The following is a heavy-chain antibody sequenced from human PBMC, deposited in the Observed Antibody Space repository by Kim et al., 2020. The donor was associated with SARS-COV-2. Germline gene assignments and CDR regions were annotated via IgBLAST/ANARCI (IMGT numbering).Heavy chain of an antibody. CDR1: GGSISSYY. CDR2: IYYSGST. J-gene: IGHJ5*02. V-gene: IGHV4-59*13. CDR3: ARVVQQWLVLEGIYWFDP. D-gene: IGHD6-19*01. Sequence: SETLSLTCTVSGGSISSYYWSWIRQPPGKGLEWIGYIYYSGSTNYNPSLKSRVTISVDTSKNQFSLKLSSVTAADTAVYYCARVVQQWLVLEGIYWFDPWGQGTLVTVSS.